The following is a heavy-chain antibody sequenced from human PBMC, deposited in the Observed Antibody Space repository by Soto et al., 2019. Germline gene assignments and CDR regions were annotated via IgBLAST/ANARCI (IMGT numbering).Heavy chain of an antibody. CDR3: ARDDVDTVRGYYSGMDV. CDR1: GGSFSGYY. V-gene: IGHV4-34*01. CDR2: INHSGST. D-gene: IGHD5-18*01. J-gene: IGHJ6*02. Sequence: SETLSLTFAVYGGSFSGYYWSWIRQPPGKGLEWIGEINHSGSTNYNPSLKSRVTISVDTSKNQFSLKLSSVTAADTAVYYCARDDVDTVRGYYSGMDVWGQGTTVTVSS.